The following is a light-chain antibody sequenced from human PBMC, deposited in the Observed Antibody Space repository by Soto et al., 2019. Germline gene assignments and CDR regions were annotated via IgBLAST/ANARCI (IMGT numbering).Light chain of an antibody. CDR2: GNS. CDR1: SSNIGAGYD. J-gene: IGLJ1*01. V-gene: IGLV1-40*01. CDR3: QSYDSSLSGREV. Sequence: QSVLTQPPSVSGAPGQRVTISCTGSSSNIGAGYDVHWYQQLPGTAPKLLIYGNSNRPSGVPDRFSGSKSGTSASLAITGLQAEDEADYYCQSYDSSLSGREVFATGTKLTVL.